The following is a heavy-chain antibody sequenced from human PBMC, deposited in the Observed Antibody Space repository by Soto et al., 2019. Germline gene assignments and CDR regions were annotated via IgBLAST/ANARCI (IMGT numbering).Heavy chain of an antibody. V-gene: IGHV3-15*07. Sequence: EVQLVESEGGLVKPGGSLRLSCAGSGFTFSNVWMNWVRQAPGKGQEWVGRIKSETDGGTIDYAAPVKGRFTISRDDSNNTLYLQMNSLKTEDTATYYCTPLALKYNSDWYPLSDWGQGTRVTVSS. CDR2: IKSETDGGTI. CDR3: TPLALKYNSDWYPLSD. D-gene: IGHD6-19*01. J-gene: IGHJ4*02. CDR1: GFTFSNVW.